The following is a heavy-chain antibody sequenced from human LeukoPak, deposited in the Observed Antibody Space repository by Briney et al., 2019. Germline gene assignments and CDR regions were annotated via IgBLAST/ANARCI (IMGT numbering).Heavy chain of an antibody. Sequence: GGSLRLSCAASGFTFSSYAMTWVRQAPGKGLEWVSIISGSGSRTYDADSVKSRFTISRDNSKNTLYLQMNSLRAEDTAVYYCAKEGPYGDYHSPFDFWGQGTLVTVSS. V-gene: IGHV3-23*01. CDR1: GFTFSSYA. CDR2: ISGSGSRT. J-gene: IGHJ4*02. CDR3: AKEGPYGDYHSPFDF. D-gene: IGHD4-17*01.